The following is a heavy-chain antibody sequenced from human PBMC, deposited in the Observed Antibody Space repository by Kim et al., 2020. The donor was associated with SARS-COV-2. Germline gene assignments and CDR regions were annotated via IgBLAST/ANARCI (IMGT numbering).Heavy chain of an antibody. J-gene: IGHJ6*02. D-gene: IGHD7-27*01. CDR2: ISGGGSST. Sequence: GGSLRLSCAASGFTFSSYVMSWVRQAPGKGLEWVSSISGGGSSTYYAESVKGRFTISRDNSKNTLFLQMNSLRVDDTAVYYCARGFWGDGMDVWGQGTTVTVSS. V-gene: IGHV3-23*01. CDR1: GFTFSSYV. CDR3: ARGFWGDGMDV.